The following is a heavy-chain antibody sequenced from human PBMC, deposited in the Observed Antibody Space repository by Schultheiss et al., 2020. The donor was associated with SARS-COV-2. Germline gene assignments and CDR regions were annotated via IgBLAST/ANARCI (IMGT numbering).Heavy chain of an antibody. Sequence: GGSLRLSCAASGFTFSSYSMNWVRQAPGKGLEWVSSISSSSSYIYYADSVKGRFTISRDNAKNSLYLQMNSLRAEDTAVYYCAKDIDPGIAAPEYWGQGTLVTVSS. CDR1: GFTFSSYS. V-gene: IGHV3-21*01. CDR2: ISSSSSYI. D-gene: IGHD6-13*01. CDR3: AKDIDPGIAAPEY. J-gene: IGHJ4*02.